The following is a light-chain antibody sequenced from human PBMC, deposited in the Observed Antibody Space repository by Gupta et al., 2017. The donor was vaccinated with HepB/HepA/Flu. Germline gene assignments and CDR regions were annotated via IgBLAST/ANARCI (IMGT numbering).Light chain of an antibody. V-gene: IGLV2-14*01. J-gene: IGLJ1*01. Sequence: QSALTQPACVSGSRGESITISCTGTSSDVGGYNYVSWYQQHPGKAPKLMIYDVSNRPSGVSNRFSGSKSGNTASLTISGLQAEDEADYYCSSYTSSSSYVFGTGTKVTVL. CDR2: DVS. CDR3: SSYTSSSSYV. CDR1: SSDVGGYNY.